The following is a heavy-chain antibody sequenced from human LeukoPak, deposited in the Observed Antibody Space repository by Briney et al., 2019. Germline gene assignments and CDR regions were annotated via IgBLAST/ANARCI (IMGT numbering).Heavy chain of an antibody. V-gene: IGHV3-21*01. CDR1: GFTFSSYS. D-gene: IGHD6-13*01. Sequence: TGGSLRLSCAASGFTFSSYSMNWVRQAPGKGLEWVSSISSSSSYIYYADSVKGRFTISRDNAKNSLYLQMNSLRAEDTAVYYCARSAEQYNSSWYAFDYWGQGTLVTVSS. J-gene: IGHJ4*02. CDR2: ISSSSSYI. CDR3: ARSAEQYNSSWYAFDY.